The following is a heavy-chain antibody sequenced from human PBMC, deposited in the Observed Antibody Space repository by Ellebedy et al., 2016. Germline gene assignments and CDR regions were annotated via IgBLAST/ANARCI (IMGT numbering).Heavy chain of an antibody. CDR3: ARDPRVEQWETNYYYGMDV. CDR2: TYYRSKWYN. CDR1: GDSVSSNSAA. V-gene: IGHV6-1*01. J-gene: IGHJ6*02. D-gene: IGHD1-26*01. Sequence: SQTLSLTCAISGDSVSSNSAAWNWIRQSPSRGLEWLGRTYYRSKWYNDYAVSVKSRITINPDTSKNQFSLQLNSVTPEDTAVYYCARDPRVEQWETNYYYGMDVWGQGTTVTVSS.